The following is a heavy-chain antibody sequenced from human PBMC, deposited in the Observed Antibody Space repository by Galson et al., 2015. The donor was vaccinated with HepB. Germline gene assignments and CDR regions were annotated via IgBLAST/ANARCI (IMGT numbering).Heavy chain of an antibody. CDR1: GFTFSSYG. D-gene: IGHD1-7*01. CDR2: IRYDGSNK. CDR3: AKERLELRDYYYMDV. J-gene: IGHJ6*03. V-gene: IGHV3-30*02. Sequence: SLRLSCAASGFTFSSYGMHWVRQAPGKGLEWVAFIRYDGSNKYYADSVKGRFTISRDNSKNTLYPQMNSPRAEDTAVYYCAKERLELRDYYYMDVWGKGTTVTVSS.